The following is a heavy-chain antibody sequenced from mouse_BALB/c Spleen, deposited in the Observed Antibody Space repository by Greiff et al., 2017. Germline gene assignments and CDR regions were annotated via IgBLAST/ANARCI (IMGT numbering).Heavy chain of an antibody. J-gene: IGHJ4*01. CDR1: GYSITSDYA. D-gene: IGHD2-1*01. CDR3: ASVYYGNYYAMDY. Sequence: EVQLVESGPGLVKPSQSLSLTCTVTGYSITSDYAWNWIRQFPGNKLEWMGYISYSGSTSYNPSLKSRISITRDTSKNQFFLQLNSVTTEDTATYYCASVYYGNYYAMDYWGQGTSVTVSS. CDR2: ISYSGST. V-gene: IGHV3-2*02.